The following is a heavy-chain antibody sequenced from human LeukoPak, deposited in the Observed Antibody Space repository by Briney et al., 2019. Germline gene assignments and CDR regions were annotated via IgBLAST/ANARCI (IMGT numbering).Heavy chain of an antibody. J-gene: IGHJ4*02. CDR3: ARQYYDILTGSPYYFVY. V-gene: IGHV4-39*01. CDR1: GGSISSSSYY. D-gene: IGHD3-9*01. CDR2: IYYSGST. Sequence: SETLSLTCTVSGGSISSSSYYWGWIRQPPGKGLEWIGSIYYSGSTYYNPSLKSRVTISVDTSKNQFSLKLSSVTAADTAVYYCARQYYDILTGSPYYFVYWGQGTLVTVSS.